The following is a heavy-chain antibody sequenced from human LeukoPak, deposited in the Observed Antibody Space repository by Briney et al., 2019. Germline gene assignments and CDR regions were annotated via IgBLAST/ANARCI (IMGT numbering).Heavy chain of an antibody. V-gene: IGHV3-66*01. D-gene: IGHD4-23*01. CDR2: LYSGGST. J-gene: IGHJ4*02. CDR1: GFTVSSKY. Sequence: GESLRLSCAASGFTVSSKYMSWVRQAPGKGLEWVSVLYSGGSTYYADSVKGRFTISRDNSKNTLYLQMNSLRAEDTAVFYCARDRDGGNHYDYWGQGTLVTVSS. CDR3: ARDRDGGNHYDY.